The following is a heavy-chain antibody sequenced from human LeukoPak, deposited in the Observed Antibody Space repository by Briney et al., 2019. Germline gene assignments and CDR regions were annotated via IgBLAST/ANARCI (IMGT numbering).Heavy chain of an antibody. V-gene: IGHV4-39*01. Sequence: SETLSLTCTVSGGSIISSDYYWGWIRQPPVKGLEWVGNIFYSGSTFYNPSLKSRVTISVDTPKNQFSLKLSSVTATDTAVYYCARAQFSGYYHYEGAWGQGTLVTVSS. CDR1: GGSIISSDYY. CDR3: ARAQFSGYYHYEGA. D-gene: IGHD3-22*01. CDR2: IFYSGST. J-gene: IGHJ5*02.